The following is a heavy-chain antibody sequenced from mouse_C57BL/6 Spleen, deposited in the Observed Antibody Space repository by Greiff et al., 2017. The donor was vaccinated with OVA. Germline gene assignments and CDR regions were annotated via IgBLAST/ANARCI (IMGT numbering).Heavy chain of an antibody. Sequence: DVMLVESGGGLVKPGGSLKLSCAASGFTFSSYAMSWVRQTPEKRLEWVATISDGGSYTYYPDNVKGRFTISRDNAKNNLYLQMSHLKSEDTAMYYCAREGATGGFAYWGQGTLVTVSA. CDR1: GFTFSSYA. D-gene: IGHD4-1*02. CDR2: ISDGGSYT. J-gene: IGHJ3*01. CDR3: AREGATGGFAY. V-gene: IGHV5-4*01.